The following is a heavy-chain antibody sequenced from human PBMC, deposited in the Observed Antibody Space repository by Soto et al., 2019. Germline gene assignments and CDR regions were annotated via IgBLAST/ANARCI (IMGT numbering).Heavy chain of an antibody. CDR3: ARDRRPGYYYGMDV. J-gene: IGHJ6*02. CDR2: IYYSGST. V-gene: IGHV4-59*01. D-gene: IGHD7-27*01. Sequence: SETLSLTCPVSGGSISSYYWIWIRQPPGKGLEWIGYIYYSGSTNYNPSLKSRVTISVDTSKNQFSLKLSSVTAADTAVYYCARDRRPGYYYGMDVWGQGTTVTVSS. CDR1: GGSISSYY.